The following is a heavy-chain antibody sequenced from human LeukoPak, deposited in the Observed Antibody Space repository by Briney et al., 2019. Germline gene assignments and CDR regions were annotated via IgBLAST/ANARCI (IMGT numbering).Heavy chain of an antibody. Sequence: GGSLRLSCAASGFTFSSYAMHWVRQAPGKGLEWVAVISYDGSNKYYADSVKGRFTISRDNSKNTLYLQMNSLRAEDTAVYYCARDRGDGYNYGLLDYWGQRTLVTVSS. J-gene: IGHJ4*02. CDR3: ARDRGDGYNYGLLDY. V-gene: IGHV3-30*14. CDR2: ISYDGSNK. D-gene: IGHD5-24*01. CDR1: GFTFSSYA.